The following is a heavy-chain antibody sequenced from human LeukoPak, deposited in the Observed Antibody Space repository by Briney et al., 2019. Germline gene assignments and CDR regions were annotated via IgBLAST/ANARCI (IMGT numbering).Heavy chain of an antibody. CDR3: ARHWGYYGMDV. Sequence: PSETLSLTCTVSGGSISSSSYYWGWIRQPPGKGLEWIGYIYYSGSTNYNPSLKSRVTISVDTSKNQFSLKLSSVTAADTAVYYCARHWGYYGMDVWGQGTTVTVSS. J-gene: IGHJ6*02. CDR2: IYYSGST. V-gene: IGHV4-61*05. D-gene: IGHD7-27*01. CDR1: GGSISSSSYY.